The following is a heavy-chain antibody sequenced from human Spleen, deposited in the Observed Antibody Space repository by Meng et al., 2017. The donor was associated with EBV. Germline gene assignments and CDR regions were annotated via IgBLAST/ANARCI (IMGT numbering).Heavy chain of an antibody. CDR2: IYHDGSA. D-gene: IGHD3-10*02. Sequence: QLQLQESGSGLVNPSETLSLTCDVSGGSITTGGYSWSWIRQPPGKGLEWIGYIYHDGSAYYNPSLRSRVTISEDRSKNQFSLKLSSVTAADTAVYYCARGGQYYYVNWFDPWGQGTLVTVSS. CDR1: GGSITTGGYS. J-gene: IGHJ5*02. V-gene: IGHV4-30-2*01. CDR3: ARGGQYYYVNWFDP.